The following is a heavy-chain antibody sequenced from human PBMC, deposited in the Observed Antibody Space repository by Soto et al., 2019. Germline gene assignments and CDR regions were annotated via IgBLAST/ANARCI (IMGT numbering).Heavy chain of an antibody. CDR2: IYPGDSDT. J-gene: IGHJ4*02. CDR3: ARHYPIGNNWNYFDY. V-gene: IGHV5-51*01. CDR1: GYSFTSYW. Sequence: PGESLKISCKGSGYSFTSYWIGWVRQMTGKGLEWMGIIYPGDSDTRYSPSFQGQVTISADKSISTAYLQWSSLKASDTAVYYCARHYPIGNNWNYFDYWGQGTLVTVSS. D-gene: IGHD1-1*01.